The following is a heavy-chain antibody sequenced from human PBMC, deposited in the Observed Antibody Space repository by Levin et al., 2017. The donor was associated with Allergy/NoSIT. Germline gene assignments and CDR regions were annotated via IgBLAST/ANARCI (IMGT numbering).Heavy chain of an antibody. CDR1: GFTFSDYW. D-gene: IGHD1-26*01. J-gene: IGHJ4*02. V-gene: IGHV3-7*01. Sequence: SGESLKISCAASGFTFSDYWMAWVRQAPGEGLEWVANIKRDGSEKNYVQSVRGRFTISRDDAKNSLYLQLNSLRAEDTAVYFCARDVSGALDYWSQGILVAVSS. CDR2: IKRDGSEK. CDR3: ARDVSGALDY.